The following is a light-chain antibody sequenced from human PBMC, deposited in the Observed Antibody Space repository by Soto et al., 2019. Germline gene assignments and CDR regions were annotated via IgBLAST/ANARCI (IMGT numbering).Light chain of an antibody. Sequence: IGLTQSPGTLPLYTGERATLSCRARQSFSSSYLAWYKQNPGQAHRLLIYGASSRATGIPDRFSGSGSETDFTLAISRLEPGDLAGYYCQQYGSSPRPLFPFGPGTKVDIK. CDR2: GAS. CDR1: QSFSSSY. J-gene: IGKJ3*01. V-gene: IGKV3-20*01. CDR3: QQYGSSPRPLFP.